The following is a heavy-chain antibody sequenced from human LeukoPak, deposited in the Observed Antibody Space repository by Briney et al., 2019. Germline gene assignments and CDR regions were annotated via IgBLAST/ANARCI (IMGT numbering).Heavy chain of an antibody. Sequence: SVKVSCKASEGTFSSYAISWVRQAPGQGLEWMGRIIPILGIANYAQKFQGRVTITADKSTSTAYMELSSLRSEDTAVYYCARERRLPDGIQLWLDYWGQGTLVTVSS. CDR2: IIPILGIA. CDR3: ARERRLPDGIQLWLDY. D-gene: IGHD5-18*01. V-gene: IGHV1-69*04. CDR1: EGTFSSYA. J-gene: IGHJ4*02.